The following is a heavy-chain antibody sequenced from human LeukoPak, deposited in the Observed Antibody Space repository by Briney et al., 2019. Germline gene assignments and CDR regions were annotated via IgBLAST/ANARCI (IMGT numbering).Heavy chain of an antibody. CDR1: GYTFTSYD. V-gene: IGHV1-2*04. Sequence: ASVKVSCKASGYTFTSYDINWVRQATGQGLEWMGWINPNSGGTNYAQKFQGWVTMTRDTSISTAYMELSSLRSDDTAIYYCATARQFSYYGLDVWGQGTTVTVSS. D-gene: IGHD5-24*01. CDR2: INPNSGGT. J-gene: IGHJ6*02. CDR3: ATARQFSYYGLDV.